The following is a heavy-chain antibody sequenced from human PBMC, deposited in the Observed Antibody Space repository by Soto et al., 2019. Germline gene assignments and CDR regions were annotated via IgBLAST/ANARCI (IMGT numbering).Heavy chain of an antibody. V-gene: IGHV4-59*01. J-gene: IGHJ5*02. CDR2: IYYSGST. CDR3: AREPYSSSLNWFDP. CDR1: GGSISSYY. D-gene: IGHD6-13*01. Sequence: SETLSLTCTVSGGSISSYYWSWIRQPPGKGLEWIGYIYYSGSTNYNPSLKSRVTISVDTSKNRFSLKLSSVAAADTAVYYCAREPYSSSLNWFDPWGQGTLVTVSS.